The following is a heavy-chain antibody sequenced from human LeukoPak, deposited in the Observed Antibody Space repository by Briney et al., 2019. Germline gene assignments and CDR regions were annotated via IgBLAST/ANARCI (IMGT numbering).Heavy chain of an antibody. CDR2: ISSGGGKT. D-gene: IGHD6-19*01. CDR1: GFTFSNFA. Sequence: QPGGSLRLSCAASGFTFSNFAMNWVRQAPGKGLEWVSSISSGGGKTYYAHSVKGRFIVSRENSKNMLYLQLNSLRVEDTALYYRAKEGWAASDWYGRFDPWGQGILVTVSS. CDR3: AKEGWAASDWYGRFDP. J-gene: IGHJ5*02. V-gene: IGHV3-23*01.